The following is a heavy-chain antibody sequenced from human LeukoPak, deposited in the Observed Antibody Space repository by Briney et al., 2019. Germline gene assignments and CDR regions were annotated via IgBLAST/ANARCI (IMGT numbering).Heavy chain of an antibody. D-gene: IGHD3-9*01. CDR2: ISGSGGSR. CDR3: AKDGGDTVTGYYPNN. Sequence: PGGSLRLSCAASGFTFSSYPMSWVRQAPGKGLEWVSAISGSGGSRYYTDSVKGRFAISRDNSKNTLYLQMNFLRAEDTALYHCAKDGGDTVTGYYPNNWGRGILVTVSS. J-gene: IGHJ4*02. CDR1: GFTFSSYP. V-gene: IGHV3-23*01.